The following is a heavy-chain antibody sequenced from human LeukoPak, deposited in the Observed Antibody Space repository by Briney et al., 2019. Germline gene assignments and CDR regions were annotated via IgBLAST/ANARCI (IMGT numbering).Heavy chain of an antibody. CDR1: GYTFSGTGWY. CDR2: IYPNNGAT. CDR3: ARDGPAQMVDFDY. V-gene: IGHV1-2*02. D-gene: IGHD3-10*01. Sequence: ASVKVSCKASGYTFSGTGWYLYWLRQAPGQGLECMGWIYPNNGATAYAQKFQGRVAMPRDTSITTAYMELSRLRPDDTAVYYWARDGPAQMVDFDYWGQGTLVTVSS. J-gene: IGHJ4*02.